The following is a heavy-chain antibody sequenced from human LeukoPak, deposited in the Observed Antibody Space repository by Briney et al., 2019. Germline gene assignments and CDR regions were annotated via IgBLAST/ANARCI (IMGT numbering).Heavy chain of an antibody. CDR1: GFTITNAW. J-gene: IGHJ4*02. Sequence: PGGSLRLSCAASGFTITNAWMNWVRQAPGKGLEWVGRIKSKADGETIDYAAPVKGRFTFSRDDSKNMLYLQMNSLKSEDTAVYYCSTLTSRGLSDSWGQGTLVTVSS. V-gene: IGHV3-15*07. CDR2: IKSKADGETI. D-gene: IGHD1-20*01. CDR3: STLTSRGLSDS.